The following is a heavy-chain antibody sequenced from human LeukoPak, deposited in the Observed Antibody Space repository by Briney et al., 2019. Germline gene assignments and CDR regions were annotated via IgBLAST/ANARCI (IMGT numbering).Heavy chain of an antibody. J-gene: IGHJ4*02. CDR3: AKDPGGYSYGSFDY. CDR2: ISGSGGST. CDR1: GFTFSSYA. D-gene: IGHD5-18*01. V-gene: IGHV3-23*01. Sequence: GGSLRLSSAASGFTFSSYAMSWVRQAPGKGLEWVSAISGSGGSTYYADSVKGRFTISRDNSKNTLYLQMNSLRAEDTAVYYCAKDPGGYSYGSFDYWGQGTLVTVSS.